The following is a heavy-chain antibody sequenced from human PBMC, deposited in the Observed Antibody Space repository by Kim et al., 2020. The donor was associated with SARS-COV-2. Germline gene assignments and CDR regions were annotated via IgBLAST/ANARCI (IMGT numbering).Heavy chain of an antibody. J-gene: IGHJ4*02. D-gene: IGHD4-4*01. V-gene: IGHV1-3*01. CDR3: AREMNPTVYDY. Sequence: KTTYSQRCQGRVTMTTDTSANPAYMDLHSLTFEDTAIYYCAREMNPTVYDYWGQGTLVTVSS. CDR2: KT.